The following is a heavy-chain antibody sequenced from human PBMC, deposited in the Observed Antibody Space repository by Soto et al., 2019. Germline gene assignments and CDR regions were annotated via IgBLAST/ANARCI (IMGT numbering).Heavy chain of an antibody. V-gene: IGHV1-24*01. Sequence: GASVKVSCKVSGYTLTELSMHWVRQAPGKGLEWMGGFDPEDGETIYAQKFQGRVTMTEDTPTDTAYMELSSLRSEDTAVYYCATLGYYDSSGYSAFFDYWGQGTLVTVSS. CDR3: ATLGYYDSSGYSAFFDY. J-gene: IGHJ4*02. D-gene: IGHD3-22*01. CDR1: GYTLTELS. CDR2: FDPEDGET.